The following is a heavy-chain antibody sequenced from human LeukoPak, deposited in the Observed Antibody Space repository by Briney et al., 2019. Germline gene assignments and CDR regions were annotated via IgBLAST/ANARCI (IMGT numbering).Heavy chain of an antibody. Sequence: SETLSLTCTVSGGSISSYYWSWIRQPPGKGLEWLGYIYYSGSTNYHPSLKSRVNISVDTSKNQFSLTLSSVTAADTAVYYCARGRVSHDFWSGYSQTGPFQPHNRYYYYYMDVWGKGATVTVSS. V-gene: IGHV4-59*01. CDR1: GGSISSYY. CDR3: ARGRVSHDFWSGYSQTGPFQPHNRYYYYYMDV. CDR2: IYYSGST. D-gene: IGHD3-3*01. J-gene: IGHJ6*03.